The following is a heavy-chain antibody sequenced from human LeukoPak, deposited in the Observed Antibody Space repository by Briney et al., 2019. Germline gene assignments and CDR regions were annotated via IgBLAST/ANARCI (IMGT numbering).Heavy chain of an antibody. CDR2: ISGSGGST. Sequence: GGSLRLSCAASGFTFSSYAMSWVRQAPGQGLEWVSAISGSGGSTYYADSVKGRFTISRDNSKNTLYLQMNSLRAEDTAVYYCAKLTVAATELDYWGQGTWVTVSS. J-gene: IGHJ4*02. V-gene: IGHV3-23*01. CDR1: GFTFSSYA. CDR3: AKLTVAATELDY. D-gene: IGHD1-26*01.